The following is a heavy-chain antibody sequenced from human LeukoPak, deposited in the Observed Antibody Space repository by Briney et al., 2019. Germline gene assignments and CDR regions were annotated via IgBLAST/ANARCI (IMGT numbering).Heavy chain of an antibody. J-gene: IGHJ4*02. V-gene: IGHV4-59*08. CDR2: IYYSGST. CDR1: GGSISSYY. D-gene: IGHD5-24*01. CDR3: ARQGGDGYNFAWGKKYYFDY. Sequence: SETLSPTCTVSGGSISSYYWSWIRQPPGKGLEWIGYIYYSGSTNYNPSLKSRVTISVDTSKNQFSLKLSSVTAADTAVYYCARQGGDGYNFAWGKKYYFDYWGQGTLVTVSS.